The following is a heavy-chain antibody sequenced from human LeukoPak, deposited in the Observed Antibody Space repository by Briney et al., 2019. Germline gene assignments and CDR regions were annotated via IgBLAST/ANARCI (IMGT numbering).Heavy chain of an antibody. Sequence: ASVKVSCKTSGYTLTTYGINWVRQAPGQGLEWMGWSSSYNGYTNYAQKFQGRVTMTTDTSTSTAYMELRSLRSDDTAIYYCARGDYGETFDYWGQGTLVTVSS. CDR3: ARGDYGETFDY. CDR1: GYTLTTYG. CDR2: SSSYNGYT. V-gene: IGHV1-18*01. D-gene: IGHD4-17*01. J-gene: IGHJ4*02.